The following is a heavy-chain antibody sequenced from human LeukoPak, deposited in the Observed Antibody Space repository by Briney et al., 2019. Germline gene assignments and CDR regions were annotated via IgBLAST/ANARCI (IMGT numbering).Heavy chain of an antibody. CDR2: IYTSGST. CDR1: GGSISSYY. V-gene: IGHV4-4*07. J-gene: IGHJ5*02. D-gene: IGHD3-22*01. Sequence: SETLSLTCTVSGGSISSYYWSWIRQPGGKGLEWIGHIYTSGSTNYNPSLKSRVTMSVDTSKNQFSLKLSSVTAADTAVYYCARDLGYYYDSSGYYGGDNWFDPWGQGTLVTVSS. CDR3: ARDLGYYYDSSGYYGGDNWFDP.